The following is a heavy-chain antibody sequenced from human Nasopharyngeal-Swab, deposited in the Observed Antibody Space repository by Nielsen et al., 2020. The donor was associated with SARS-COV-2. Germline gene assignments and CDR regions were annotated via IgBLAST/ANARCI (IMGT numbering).Heavy chain of an antibody. CDR1: GYSFSNYW. V-gene: IGHV5-10-1*01. J-gene: IGHJ3*02. Sequence: GEYLKISCEGSGYSFSNYWIRWVRQVPGKGLEWVGKVDPCDSYTDFSPSLPGHVTIPVDRSISTAYLQWSSLKASDTAMYYCARQYQNYFGSGDYHGAFDIWGQGTMVTVSS. CDR3: ARQYQNYFGSGDYHGAFDI. D-gene: IGHD3-10*01. CDR2: VDPCDSYT.